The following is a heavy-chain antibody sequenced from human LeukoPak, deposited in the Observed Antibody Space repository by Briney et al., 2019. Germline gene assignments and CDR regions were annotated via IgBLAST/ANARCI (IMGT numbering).Heavy chain of an antibody. V-gene: IGHV1-69*01. CDR1: GGTFSSYA. CDR2: IIPIFGTA. CDR3: ARDLALNCSGGSCFDAFDI. D-gene: IGHD2-15*01. J-gene: IGHJ3*02. Sequence: SVKVSCKASGGTFSSYAISWVRQAPGQGLEWMEGIIPIFGTANYAQKFQGRVTITADESTSTAYMELSSLRSEDTAVYYCARDLALNCSGGSCFDAFDIWGQGTMVTVSS.